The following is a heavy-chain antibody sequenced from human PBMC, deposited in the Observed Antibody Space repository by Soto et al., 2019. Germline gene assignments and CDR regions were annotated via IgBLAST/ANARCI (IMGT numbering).Heavy chain of an antibody. Sequence: PGGSLRLSCAASGFTFSSYNMNWVRQAPGKGLEWVSSISSSSSYIYYADSVKGRFTISRDNSKNTLYLQMNSLRAEDTAVYNCAKEPVGPDWYFDLWGRGTLVTVSS. J-gene: IGHJ2*01. CDR2: ISSSSSYI. V-gene: IGHV3-21*04. CDR3: AKEPVGPDWYFDL. CDR1: GFTFSSYN.